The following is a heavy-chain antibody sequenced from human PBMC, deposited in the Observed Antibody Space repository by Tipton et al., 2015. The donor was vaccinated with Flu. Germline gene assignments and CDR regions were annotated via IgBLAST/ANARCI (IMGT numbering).Heavy chain of an antibody. CDR3: AKLIAYDFWSGYSLYFDY. CDR2: ISASGGST. D-gene: IGHD3-3*01. V-gene: IGHV3-23*01. Sequence: FLRLSCAASGFTFSSYAMSWVRQAPGKGLEWVSAISASGGSTYYADSVKGRFTISRDNSKNTLYLQVNSLRAEDTAVYYCAKLIAYDFWSGYSLYFDYWGQGTLVTVSS. CDR1: GFTFSSYA. J-gene: IGHJ4*02.